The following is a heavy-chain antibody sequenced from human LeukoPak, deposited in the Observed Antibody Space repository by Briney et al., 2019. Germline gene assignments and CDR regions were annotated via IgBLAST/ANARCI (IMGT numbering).Heavy chain of an antibody. CDR3: ASALFIAAADGDAFDI. J-gene: IGHJ3*02. CDR1: GYTFTGYY. V-gene: IGHV1-2*02. Sequence: ASVKVSCKASGYTFTGYYMHWVRQAPGQGLEWMGWINPNSGGTNYAQKFQGRVTMTRDTSISTAYMELSRLRSDDTAVYYCASALFIAAADGDAFDIWGQGTMVTVSS. D-gene: IGHD6-13*01. CDR2: INPNSGGT.